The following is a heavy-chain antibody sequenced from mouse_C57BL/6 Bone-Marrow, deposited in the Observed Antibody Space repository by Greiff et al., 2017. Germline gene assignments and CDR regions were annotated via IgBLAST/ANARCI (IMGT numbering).Heavy chain of an antibody. CDR1: GYTFTSYW. Sequence: QVQLQQSGAELVKPGASVKMSCKASGYTFTSYWITWVKQRPGQGLEWIGDIYPGSGSTNYNEKFKSKATLTVDTSSSTAYMQLSSLTSEDSAVYYCARDGYDWYAMDYWGQGTSVTVSS. J-gene: IGHJ4*01. CDR3: ARDGYDWYAMDY. D-gene: IGHD2-2*01. V-gene: IGHV1-55*01. CDR2: IYPGSGST.